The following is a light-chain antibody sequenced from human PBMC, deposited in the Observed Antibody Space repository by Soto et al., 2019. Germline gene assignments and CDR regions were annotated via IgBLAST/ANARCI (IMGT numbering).Light chain of an antibody. V-gene: IGKV3-15*01. CDR3: QQYGSSPWT. J-gene: IGKJ1*01. CDR2: DTS. Sequence: EIVVTQSPATLSVSPGERVTLSCRASQSVSSSLAWYQQRPGQAPRLLIYDTSTRAPGIAARFSGSGSGTEFTLTISSLQSEDVAVYYCQQYGSSPWTFGQGTKVEIK. CDR1: QSVSSS.